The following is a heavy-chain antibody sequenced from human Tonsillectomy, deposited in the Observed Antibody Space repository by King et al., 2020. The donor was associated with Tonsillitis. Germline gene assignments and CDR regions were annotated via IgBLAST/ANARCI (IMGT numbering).Heavy chain of an antibody. J-gene: IGHJ6*02. CDR2: IYWNDDK. CDR1: GFSLSTSGVG. V-gene: IGHV2-5*01. Sequence: TLKESGPTLVKPTQTLTLTCTFSGFSLSTSGVGVGWIRQPPGKALEWLALIYWNDDKRYSPSLKSRLTITKDTSKNQVVLTMTNMDPVDTAAYYCARLYYYYGMDVWGQGTTVTVSS. CDR3: ARLYYYYGMDV.